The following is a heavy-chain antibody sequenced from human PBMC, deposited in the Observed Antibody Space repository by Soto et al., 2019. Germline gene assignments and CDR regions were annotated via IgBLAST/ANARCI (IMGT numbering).Heavy chain of an antibody. CDR3: ARFFTGNYYIDY. CDR1: GGSISSNSHY. V-gene: IGHV4-39*01. J-gene: IGHJ4*01. CDR2: VFHSGST. Sequence: SETLSLTCTVSGGSISSNSHYWGWVRQPPGKGLEWIGSVFHSGSTKYSASLKSRVTISVDTSKDQFSLRLSSVTAADTAVYFCARFFTGNYYIDYWGRGTLVNVSS. D-gene: IGHD1-26*01.